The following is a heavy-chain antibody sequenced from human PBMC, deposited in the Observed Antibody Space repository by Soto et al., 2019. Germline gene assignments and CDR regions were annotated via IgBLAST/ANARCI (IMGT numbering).Heavy chain of an antibody. D-gene: IGHD6-13*01. Sequence: QVQLVQSGAEVKKPGASVKVSCKASGYTFTSYGISWVRQAPGQGLEWMGWIGAYNGNTNYAQKLQGRVTMTTDTSTSTAYMELRSLRSDDTAVYYCARGGAAAGTPHYYYYYGMDVWGQGTTVTVSS. J-gene: IGHJ6*02. CDR1: GYTFTSYG. CDR2: IGAYNGNT. V-gene: IGHV1-18*01. CDR3: ARGGAAAGTPHYYYYYGMDV.